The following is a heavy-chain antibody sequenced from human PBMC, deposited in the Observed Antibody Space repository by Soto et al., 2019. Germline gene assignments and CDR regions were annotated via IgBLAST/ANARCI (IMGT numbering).Heavy chain of an antibody. V-gene: IGHV3-30*03. J-gene: IGHJ4*02. D-gene: IGHD3-22*01. CDR3: ARGDYYDSRSYYALDY. CDR2: ISYDGSNK. Sequence: TGGSLRLSCAASGFTFSSYGMHWVRQAPGKGLEWVAVISYDGSNKYYADSVKGRFTISRDNSKNTLYLQMNSLRAEDTAVYYCARGDYYDSRSYYALDYWGQGTLVTVSS. CDR1: GFTFSSYG.